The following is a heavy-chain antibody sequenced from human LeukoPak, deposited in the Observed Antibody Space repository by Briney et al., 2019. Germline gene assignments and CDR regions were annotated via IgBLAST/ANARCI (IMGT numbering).Heavy chain of an antibody. CDR2: INPSGGST. Sequence: ASVKVSCKASGYTFTSYYMHWVRQAPGQGLEWMGIINPSGGSTSYAQKFQGRVTMTRDTSTSTVYMELSSLRSEDTAVYYCARVPPSAHQLFSSDYWGQGTLVTVSS. CDR3: ARVPPSAHQLFSSDY. CDR1: GYTFTSYY. J-gene: IGHJ4*02. D-gene: IGHD2-2*01. V-gene: IGHV1-46*01.